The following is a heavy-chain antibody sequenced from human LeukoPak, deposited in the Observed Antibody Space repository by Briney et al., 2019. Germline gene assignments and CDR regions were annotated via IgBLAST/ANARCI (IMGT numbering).Heavy chain of an antibody. CDR3: ARRFCSSVSCYDDDAFDV. CDR2: ISGYNGKI. Sequence: ASVKVSCKASGYTFTSYGISWVRQAPGQGLEWMGWISGYNGKINYAQKFQGRVTMTTDTSTSTAYLELRSLTSEDTAVYHCARRFCSSVSCYDDDAFDVWGQGTLVTVSS. V-gene: IGHV1-18*01. D-gene: IGHD2-2*01. CDR1: GYTFTSYG. J-gene: IGHJ3*01.